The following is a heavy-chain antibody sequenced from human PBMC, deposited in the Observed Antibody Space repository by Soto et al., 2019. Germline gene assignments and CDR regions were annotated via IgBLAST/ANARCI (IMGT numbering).Heavy chain of an antibody. CDR2: INAGNGNT. D-gene: IGHD2-21*02. J-gene: IGHJ3*02. Sequence: ASVKVSCKASGYTFTSYAMHWVRQAPGQRLEWMGWINAGNGNTKYSQKFQGRVTITRDTSASTAYMELSSLRSEDTAVYYCARARTYCGGDCYPTYHDAFDIWGQGTMVTVSS. CDR1: GYTFTSYA. CDR3: ARARTYCGGDCYPTYHDAFDI. V-gene: IGHV1-3*01.